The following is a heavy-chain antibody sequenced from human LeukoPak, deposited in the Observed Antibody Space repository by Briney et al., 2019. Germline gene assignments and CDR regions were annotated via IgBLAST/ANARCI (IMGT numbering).Heavy chain of an antibody. J-gene: IGHJ4*02. CDR3: AKVPGKGYCSSTSCRNDY. D-gene: IGHD2-2*01. CDR1: GFTFSSYA. V-gene: IGHV3-23*01. Sequence: PGGSLRLSXAASGFTFSSYAMSWVRQAPGKGLEWVSAISGSGGSTYYADSVKGRFTISRDNSKNTLYLQMNSLRAEDTAVYYCAKVPGKGYCSSTSCRNDYWGQGTLVTVSS. CDR2: ISGSGGST.